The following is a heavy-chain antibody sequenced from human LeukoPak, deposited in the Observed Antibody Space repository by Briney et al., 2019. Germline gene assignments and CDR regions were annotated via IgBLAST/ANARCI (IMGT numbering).Heavy chain of an antibody. V-gene: IGHV5-51*01. J-gene: IGHJ6*03. Sequence: GESLKISCKGSGYSFTSYWIGWARQMPGKGLEWMGIIYPGDSDTRYSPSCQGQVTISADKSISTAYLQWSSLKASDTAMYYCARSGYSYGSYYYYYMDVWGKGTTVTVSS. CDR1: GYSFTSYW. CDR2: IYPGDSDT. CDR3: ARSGYSYGSYYYYYMDV. D-gene: IGHD5-18*01.